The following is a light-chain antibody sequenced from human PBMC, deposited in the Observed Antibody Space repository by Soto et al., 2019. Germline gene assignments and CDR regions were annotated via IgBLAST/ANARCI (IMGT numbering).Light chain of an antibody. V-gene: IGKV3-20*01. CDR1: QSVTNNY. J-gene: IGKJ1*01. CDR3: LHHDTPPWR. CDR2: GAS. Sequence: EIALTQSPGTLSLSPGERATLSCRASQSVTNNYLAWYQQKPGQAPRLLIYGASIGATGIPDRFSGSGSGTDFTLIISRLESEYFGVYYCLHHDTPPWRFGSETKVDIK.